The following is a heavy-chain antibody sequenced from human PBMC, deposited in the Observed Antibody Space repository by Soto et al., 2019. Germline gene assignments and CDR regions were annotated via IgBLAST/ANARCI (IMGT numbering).Heavy chain of an antibody. V-gene: IGHV1-69*02. D-gene: IGHD1-26*01. CDR1: GGTFSSYT. CDR3: ARGSGIVGATTDYYYYGMDV. Sequence: SVKVSCKASGGTFSSYTISWVRQAPGQGLEWMGRIIPILGIANYAQKFQGRVTITADKSTSTAYMELSSPRSEDTAVYYCARGSGIVGATTDYYYYGMDVWGQGTTVTVSS. CDR2: IIPILGIA. J-gene: IGHJ6*02.